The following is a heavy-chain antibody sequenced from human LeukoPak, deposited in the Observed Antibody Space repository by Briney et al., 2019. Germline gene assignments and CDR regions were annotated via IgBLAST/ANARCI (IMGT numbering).Heavy chain of an antibody. CDR1: GFTFSSYT. V-gene: IGHV3-23*01. CDR3: AKRYQYYFDY. D-gene: IGHD2-2*01. Sequence: GGSLRLSCAASGFTFSSYTMSWIRQAPGKGLEWVSAISGSGGSTYYADSVKGRFTISRDNSKNTLYLQMNSLRAEDTAVYYCAKRYQYYFDYWGQGTLVTVSS. CDR2: ISGSGGST. J-gene: IGHJ4*02.